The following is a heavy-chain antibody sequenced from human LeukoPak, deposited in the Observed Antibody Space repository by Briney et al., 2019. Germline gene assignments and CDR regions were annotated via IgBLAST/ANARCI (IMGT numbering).Heavy chain of an antibody. D-gene: IGHD3-3*01. J-gene: IGHJ5*02. Sequence: GGSLRLSCAASGFTFSGSAMTWVRQAPGKGLEWVSSISSSSSYIYYADSVKGRFTISRDNAKNSLYLQMNSLRAEDTAVYYCARDPSLGVTIFGVVTDYNWFDPWGQGTLVTVSS. CDR3: ARDPSLGVTIFGVVTDYNWFDP. CDR2: ISSSSSYI. CDR1: GFTFSGSA. V-gene: IGHV3-21*01.